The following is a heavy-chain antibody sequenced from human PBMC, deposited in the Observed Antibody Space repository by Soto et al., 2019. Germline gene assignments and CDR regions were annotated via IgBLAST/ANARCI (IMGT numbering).Heavy chain of an antibody. V-gene: IGHV1-58*01. CDR2: IVVGSGNT. Sequence: SVKVSCKASGFTFTSSAVQWVRQALVQRLEWIGWIVVGSGNTNYAQKFQERVTITRDMSTSTAYMELSSLRSEDTAVYYCAAEHSSGYYYFGDYFDYWGQGTLVTVSS. CDR1: GFTFTSSA. CDR3: AAEHSSGYYYFGDYFDY. D-gene: IGHD3-22*01. J-gene: IGHJ4*02.